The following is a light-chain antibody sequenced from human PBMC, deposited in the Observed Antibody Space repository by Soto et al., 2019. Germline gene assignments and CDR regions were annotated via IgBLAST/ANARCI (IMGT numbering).Light chain of an antibody. V-gene: IGKV3-20*01. CDR3: HHYDASPPYT. Sequence: PGERATLSCRASRSFASSYLGWYQQKPGQAPRPLIYAASTRATGVPDRFSGSGSATDFTLTISRLEPEDSAVYYCHHYDASPPYTFGQGTKLEIK. CDR2: AAS. CDR1: RSFASSY. J-gene: IGKJ2*01.